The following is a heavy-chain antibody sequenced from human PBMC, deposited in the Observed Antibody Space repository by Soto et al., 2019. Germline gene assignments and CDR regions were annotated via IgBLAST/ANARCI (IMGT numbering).Heavy chain of an antibody. CDR2: IYHNGRT. D-gene: IGHD6-13*01. J-gene: IGHJ5*02. CDR3: ARVSATGTRWFDP. Sequence: QVQLQESGPGLVKPSQTLSLTCTVSGASMNSGAYYWRSVRQPPGKGLEWIGYIYHNGRTYTNPSLMSRVTMSLDTSKNQFSLKLTSVSAADTAVYYCARVSATGTRWFDPWGQGTLVTVSS. V-gene: IGHV4-31*03. CDR1: GASMNSGAYY.